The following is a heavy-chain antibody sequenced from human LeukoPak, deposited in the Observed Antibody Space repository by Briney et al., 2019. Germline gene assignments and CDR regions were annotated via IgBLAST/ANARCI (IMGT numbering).Heavy chain of an antibody. CDR3: ALRYSSGWYVH. Sequence: SSETLSLTCAVYGGSFSGYYWSWIRQPPGKGLEWIGEINHSGSTNYNPSLKSRVTISVDTSKNQFSLKLSSVTAADTAVYYCALRYSSGWYVHWGQGTLVTVSS. J-gene: IGHJ5*02. CDR1: GGSFSGYY. D-gene: IGHD6-19*01. CDR2: INHSGST. V-gene: IGHV4-34*01.